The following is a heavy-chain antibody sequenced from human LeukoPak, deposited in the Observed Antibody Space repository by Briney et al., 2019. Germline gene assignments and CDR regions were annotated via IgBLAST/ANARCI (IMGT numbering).Heavy chain of an antibody. CDR3: VTTVTTTNAFDI. Sequence: SETLSVTCTVSGGSISSSSCYWGWIRQPPGKGLEWIGSIYYSGSTYYNPSLKSRVTISVDTSKNQFSLKLSSVTAADTAVYYSVTTVTTTNAFDIWGQGTMVTVSS. D-gene: IGHD4-17*01. J-gene: IGHJ3*02. CDR2: IYYSGST. V-gene: IGHV4-39*01. CDR1: GGSISSSSCY.